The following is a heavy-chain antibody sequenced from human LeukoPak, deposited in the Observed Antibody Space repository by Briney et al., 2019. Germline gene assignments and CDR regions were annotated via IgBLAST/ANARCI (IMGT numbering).Heavy chain of an antibody. V-gene: IGHV4-4*07. CDR3: ARDLRYCSSTSCYGWFDP. Sequence: SETLSLTCTGSGGSISSYYWSWIRQPAGKGLEWIGRIYTSGSTNYNPSLKSRVTMSVDTSKNQFSLKLSSVTAADTAVYYCARDLRYCSSTSCYGWFDPWGQGTLVTVSS. D-gene: IGHD2-2*01. CDR2: IYTSGST. J-gene: IGHJ5*02. CDR1: GGSISSYY.